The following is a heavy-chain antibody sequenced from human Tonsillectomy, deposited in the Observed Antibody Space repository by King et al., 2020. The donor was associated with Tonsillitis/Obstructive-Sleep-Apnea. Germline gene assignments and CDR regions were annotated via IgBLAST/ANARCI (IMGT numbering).Heavy chain of an antibody. J-gene: IGHJ2*01. CDR1: GFTFDDYA. Sequence: VQLVESGGGVVQPGGSLRLSCAASGFTFDDYAMHWVRQAPGKGLEWVSLITGDGISTYYADSVKGRFTISRDNSKNSLYLQMNSLRTEDTALYYCAKESHRVGGGVYFDLWGRGTLVTVSS. D-gene: IGHD1-26*01. V-gene: IGHV3-43*02. CDR2: ITGDGIST. CDR3: AKESHRVGGGVYFDL.